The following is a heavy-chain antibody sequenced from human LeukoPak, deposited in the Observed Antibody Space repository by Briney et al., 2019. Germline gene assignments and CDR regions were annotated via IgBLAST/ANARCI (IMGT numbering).Heavy chain of an antibody. CDR2: IYPGDSDT. Sequence: PGESLKISCKGSGYSFTSYWIGWVRQMHGKGLEWMGIIYPGDSDTRYSPSFKGRVTISADKSISTAYLQWSSLKASDTAMYYCAKTTVVTGWFDPWGQGTLVTVSS. D-gene: IGHD4-23*01. CDR3: AKTTVVTGWFDP. J-gene: IGHJ5*02. CDR1: GYSFTSYW. V-gene: IGHV5-51*01.